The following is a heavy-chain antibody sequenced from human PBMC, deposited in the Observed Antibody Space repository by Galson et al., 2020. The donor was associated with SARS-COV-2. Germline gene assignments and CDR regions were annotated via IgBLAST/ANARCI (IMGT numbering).Heavy chain of an antibody. CDR2: IYYSGST. CDR3: ARAGYYDSIADY. CDR1: GGSISSYY. D-gene: IGHD3-22*01. Sequence: SQTLSLTCTVSGGSISSYYWSWIRQPPGKGLEWIGYIYYSGSTNYNPSLKSRVTISVDTSKNQFSLKLSSVTAADTAVYYCARAGYYDSIADYWGQGTLVTVSS. J-gene: IGHJ4*02. V-gene: IGHV4-59*01.